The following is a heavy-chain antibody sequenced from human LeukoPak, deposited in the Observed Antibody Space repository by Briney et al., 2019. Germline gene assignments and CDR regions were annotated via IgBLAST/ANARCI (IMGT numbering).Heavy chain of an antibody. Sequence: SKTLSLTCTVSGGSISSYYWSWIRQPPGKGLEWIGYIYYSGRTNYNPSLKSRVTISVDTSKNQFSLKLSSVTAADTAVYYCARDLGITMVRGGFDYWGQGTLVTVSS. D-gene: IGHD3-10*01. CDR1: GGSISSYY. V-gene: IGHV4-59*01. CDR3: ARDLGITMVRGGFDY. CDR2: IYYSGRT. J-gene: IGHJ4*02.